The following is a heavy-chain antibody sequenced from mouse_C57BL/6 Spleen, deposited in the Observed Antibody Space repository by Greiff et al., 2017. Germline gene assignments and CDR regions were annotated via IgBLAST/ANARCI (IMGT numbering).Heavy chain of an antibody. CDR3: ARAPYDGYPWFAY. J-gene: IGHJ3*01. CDR1: GFTFSDYG. Sequence: EVQLVESGGGLVKPGGSLKLSCAASGFTFSDYGMHWVRQAPEKGLEWVAYISSGSSTSYYADTVKGRCTIARDNAKNTPFLQMTSLRSEDTAMYYCARAPYDGYPWFAYWGQGTLVTVSA. CDR2: ISSGSSTS. D-gene: IGHD2-3*01. V-gene: IGHV5-17*01.